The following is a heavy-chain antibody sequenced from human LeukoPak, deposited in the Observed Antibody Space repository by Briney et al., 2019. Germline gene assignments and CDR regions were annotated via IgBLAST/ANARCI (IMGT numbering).Heavy chain of an antibody. Sequence: GGSLRLSCAASGFTFSSYGMNWVRQAPGKGLEWVSSISSSSSYIYYADSVKGRFTISRDNAKNSLYLQMNSLRAEDTAVYYCTRGYSSSYPPARRYYYYYMDVWGKGTTVTVSS. CDR1: GFTFSSYG. D-gene: IGHD6-13*01. V-gene: IGHV3-21*01. CDR3: TRGYSSSYPPARRYYYYYMDV. J-gene: IGHJ6*03. CDR2: ISSSSSYI.